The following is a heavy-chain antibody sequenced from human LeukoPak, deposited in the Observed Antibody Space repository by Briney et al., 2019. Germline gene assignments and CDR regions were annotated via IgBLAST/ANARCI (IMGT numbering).Heavy chain of an antibody. D-gene: IGHD1-26*01. CDR2: IHYSGST. CDR1: GGSISSYY. J-gene: IGHJ4*02. CDR3: AGLRGGSLSPFDN. V-gene: IGHV4-59*08. Sequence: SETLSLTCTVSGGSISSYYWSWIRQPPGKGLEWIGYIHYSGSTHYNPSLKSRVTISVDTSKNQFSLKLSSVMAADTAVYYCAGLRGGSLSPFDNWGQGTLVTVSS.